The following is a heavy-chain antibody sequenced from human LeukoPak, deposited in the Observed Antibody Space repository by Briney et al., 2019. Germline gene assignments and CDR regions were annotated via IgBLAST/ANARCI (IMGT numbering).Heavy chain of an antibody. CDR3: ARQRYDILTGHKRSNFDY. D-gene: IGHD3-9*01. J-gene: IGHJ4*02. CDR1: GGSISSYY. V-gene: IGHV4-59*08. CDR2: IYYSGST. Sequence: SETLFLTRTVSGGSISSYYWSWIRQPPGKGLEWLGYIYYSGSTNYNPSLKSRVTISVDTSKNQFSLKLSSVTAADTAVYYCARQRYDILTGHKRSNFDYWGQGTLVTVSS.